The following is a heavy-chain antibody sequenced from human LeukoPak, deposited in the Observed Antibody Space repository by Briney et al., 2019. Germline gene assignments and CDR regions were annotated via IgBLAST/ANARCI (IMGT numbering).Heavy chain of an antibody. CDR2: IIPILGIA. D-gene: IGHD4-23*01. Sequence: GASVKVSCKASGGTFSSYAISWVRQAPGQGLEWVGRIIPILGIANYAQKFQGRVTITADKSTSTAYMELSSLRSEDTAVYYCAREEGTTVVPSDAFDIWGQGTMVTVSS. CDR3: AREEGTTVVPSDAFDI. CDR1: GGTFSSYA. V-gene: IGHV1-69*04. J-gene: IGHJ3*02.